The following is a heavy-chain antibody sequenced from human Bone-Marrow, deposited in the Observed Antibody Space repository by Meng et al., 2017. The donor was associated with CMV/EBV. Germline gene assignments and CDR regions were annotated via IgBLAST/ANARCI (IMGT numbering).Heavy chain of an antibody. Sequence: ASVKVSCKASGGTFSSYAISWVRQAPGQGLEWMGWISAYNGNTNYAQKLQGRVTMTTDTSTSTAYMELRSLRSDDTAVYYCARLPGYCSSTSCYRYYYYYGMDVWGQGPTVTVYS. D-gene: IGHD2-2*01. CDR1: GGTFSSYA. J-gene: IGHJ6*02. CDR2: ISAYNGNT. V-gene: IGHV1-18*01. CDR3: ARLPGYCSSTSCYRYYYYYGMDV.